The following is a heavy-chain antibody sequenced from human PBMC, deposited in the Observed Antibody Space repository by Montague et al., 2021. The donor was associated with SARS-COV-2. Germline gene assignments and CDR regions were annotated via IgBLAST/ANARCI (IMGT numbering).Heavy chain of an antibody. J-gene: IGHJ3*02. CDR3: ARWELYDGNPGDAAFDI. V-gene: IGHV4-39*07. D-gene: IGHD1-26*01. CDR1: GGSISSSSYY. CDR2: IYYSGST. Sequence: SETLSLTCTVSGGSISSSSYYWGWIRQPPGKGLEWIGCIYYSGSTYYNPSLKSRVTISVDTSKNQFSLKLSSVTAADTAVYYCARWELYDGNPGDAAFDIWGQGTMVTVSS.